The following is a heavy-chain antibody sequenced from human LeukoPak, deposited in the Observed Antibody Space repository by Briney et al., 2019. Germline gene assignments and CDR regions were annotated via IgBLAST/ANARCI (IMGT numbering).Heavy chain of an antibody. CDR3: ARGGGIAAANDY. CDR2: ISSNGGST. Sequence: GGSLRLSCAASGFTFSSYAMHWVRQAPGKGLEYVSAISSNGGSTYYANSVKGRFTISRDNSKNTLYLQMGSLRAEDMAVYYCARGGGIAAANDYWGQGTLVTVSS. CDR1: GFTFSSYA. J-gene: IGHJ4*02. D-gene: IGHD6-13*01. V-gene: IGHV3-64*01.